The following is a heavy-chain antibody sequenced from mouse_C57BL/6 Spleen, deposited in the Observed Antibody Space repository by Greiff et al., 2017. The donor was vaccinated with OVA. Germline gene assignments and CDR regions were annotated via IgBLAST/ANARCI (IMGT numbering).Heavy chain of an antibody. V-gene: IGHV1-54*01. Sequence: QVQLQQSGAELVRPGTSVKVSCKASGYAFTNYLIEWVKQRPGQGLEWIGVINPGSGGTNYNEKFKGKATLTADKSSSNAYMQLSSLTSEDAAVYFCARCYDYYAMDYWGQGTSVTVSS. J-gene: IGHJ4*01. CDR2: INPGSGGT. CDR1: GYAFTNYL. D-gene: IGHD1-1*02. CDR3: ARCYDYYAMDY.